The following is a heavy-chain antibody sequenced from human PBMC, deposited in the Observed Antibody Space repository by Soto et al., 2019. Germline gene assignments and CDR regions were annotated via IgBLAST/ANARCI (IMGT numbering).Heavy chain of an antibody. D-gene: IGHD3-22*01. CDR1: GGSISSGDYY. J-gene: IGHJ4*02. CDR2: IYYSGST. CDR3: ARVVEGYFSFDY. V-gene: IGHV4-30-4*01. Sequence: QVQLQESGPGLVKPSQTLSLTCTVSGGSISSGDYYWSWIRQPPGQGLEWIGYIYYSGSTYSNPSLKSRLTISVDTSKNQFSLKLISVTAADTAVYYCARVVEGYFSFDYWGQGTLLTVSS.